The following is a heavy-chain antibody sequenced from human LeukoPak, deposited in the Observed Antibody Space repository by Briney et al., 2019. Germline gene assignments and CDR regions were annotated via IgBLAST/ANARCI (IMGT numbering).Heavy chain of an antibody. V-gene: IGHV3-20*04. J-gene: IGHJ6*03. CDR1: GFTFDDYG. CDR3: ARVICSGGSCYMWYYYYMDV. Sequence: PGGSLRLSCAASGFTFDDYGMSWVRQAPGKGLEWVSGINWNGGSTGYADSVRGRFTISRDNAKNSLYLQMNSLRAEDTALYYCARVICSGGSCYMWYYYYMDVWAKGPRSPSP. CDR2: INWNGGST. D-gene: IGHD2-15*01.